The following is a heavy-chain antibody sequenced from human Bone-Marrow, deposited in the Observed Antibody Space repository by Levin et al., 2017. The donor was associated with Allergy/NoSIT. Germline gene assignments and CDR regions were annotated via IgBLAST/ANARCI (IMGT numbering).Heavy chain of an antibody. D-gene: IGHD3-16*01. Sequence: VASVKVSCKASGYTFTDYYLHWVRQAPGHGLEWMGWISPNSGRTNYAQQFQGRITMTRDTSLSASYLELSSLRPDDTAVYYCARDSEVGDNTYTWFDSWGPGTLVTVSS. CDR2: ISPNSGRT. CDR3: ARDSEVGDNTYTWFDS. J-gene: IGHJ5*01. CDR1: GYTFTDYY. V-gene: IGHV1-2*02.